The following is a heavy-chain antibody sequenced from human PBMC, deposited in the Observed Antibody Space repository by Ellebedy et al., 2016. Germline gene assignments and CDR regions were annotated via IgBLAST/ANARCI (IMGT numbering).Heavy chain of an antibody. CDR3: ARKIYGDYANWIDP. CDR1: GFSLTPSGEC. V-gene: IGHV2-70*13. Sequence: SGPTLAKPTQTLTLTCAFTGFSLTPSGECVTWIRQPPGKALEWLALIRWDDGKYYNTSLKTRLTISKDTFQNQVVLRMTNMDPVDTATYYCARKIYGDYANWIDPWGQGTLVTVSS. CDR2: IRWDDGK. J-gene: IGHJ5*02. D-gene: IGHD4-17*01.